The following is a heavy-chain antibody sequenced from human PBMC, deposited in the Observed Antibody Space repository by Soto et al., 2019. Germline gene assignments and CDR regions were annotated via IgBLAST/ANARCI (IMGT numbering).Heavy chain of an antibody. CDR3: ARGIARHGYSYDYYYYYGMDV. D-gene: IGHD5-18*01. J-gene: IGHJ6*02. Sequence: GGSLRLSCAASGFTVSSNYMSWVRQAPGKGLEWVSVIYSGGSTYYADSVKGRFTISRDNSKNTLYLQMNSLRAEDTAVYYCARGIARHGYSYDYYYYYGMDVWGQGTTVTVSS. CDR1: GFTVSSNY. CDR2: IYSGGST. V-gene: IGHV3-53*01.